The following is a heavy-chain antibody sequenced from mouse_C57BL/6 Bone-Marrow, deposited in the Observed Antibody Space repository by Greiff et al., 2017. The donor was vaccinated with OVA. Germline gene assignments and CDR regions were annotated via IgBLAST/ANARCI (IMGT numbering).Heavy chain of an antibody. J-gene: IGHJ2*01. Sequence: EVKVVESGPGMVKPSQSLSLTCTVTGYSITSGYDWHWIRHFPGNKLEWMGYISYSGSTNYNPSLKSRISIPHDTSKHHFFLKLNSVTTEDTATYYCARELRFYYFDYWGQGTTLTVSS. D-gene: IGHD1-1*01. CDR3: ARELRFYYFDY. CDR1: GYSITSGYD. V-gene: IGHV3-1*01. CDR2: ISYSGST.